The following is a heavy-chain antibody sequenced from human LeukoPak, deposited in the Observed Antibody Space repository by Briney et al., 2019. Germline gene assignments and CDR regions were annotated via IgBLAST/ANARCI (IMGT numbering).Heavy chain of an antibody. CDR3: ASTPYGSSGYPSDY. CDR1: Y. Sequence: YXSWIRXPPGKGLEWIGEINHSGSTNYNPSLKSRVTISVDTSKNQFSLKLSSVTAADTAVYYCASTPYGSSGYPSDYWGQGTLVTVSS. D-gene: IGHD3-22*01. CDR2: INHSGST. J-gene: IGHJ4*02. V-gene: IGHV4-34*01.